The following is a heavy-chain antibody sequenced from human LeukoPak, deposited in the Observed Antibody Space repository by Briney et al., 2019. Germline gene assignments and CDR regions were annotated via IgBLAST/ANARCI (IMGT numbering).Heavy chain of an antibody. V-gene: IGHV3-48*03. J-gene: IGHJ4*02. D-gene: IGHD1-26*01. CDR3: ASEVVGARNTY. CDR1: GFTFSSYE. Sequence: PGGSLRLSCAASGFTFSSYEMNWVRQAPGKGLEWVSYISSSGSTIYYADSVKGRFTISRDNAKNSLYLQMNSLRAEDTAVYYCASEVVGARNTYWGQGTLVTVSS. CDR2: ISSSGSTI.